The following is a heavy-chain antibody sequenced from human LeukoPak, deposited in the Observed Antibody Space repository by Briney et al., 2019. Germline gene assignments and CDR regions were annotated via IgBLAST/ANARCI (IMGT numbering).Heavy chain of an antibody. CDR3: ARGNYGWFDP. J-gene: IGHJ5*02. V-gene: IGHV3-9*01. CDR2: ISWNSGSI. CDR1: GFTFDDYA. D-gene: IGHD4-17*01. Sequence: GGSLRLSCAASGFTFDDYAMHWVRQAPGKGLEWVSGISWNSGSIGYADSVKGRFTISRENAKNSLYLQMNSLRAGDTAVYYCARGNYGWFDPWGQGTLVTVSS.